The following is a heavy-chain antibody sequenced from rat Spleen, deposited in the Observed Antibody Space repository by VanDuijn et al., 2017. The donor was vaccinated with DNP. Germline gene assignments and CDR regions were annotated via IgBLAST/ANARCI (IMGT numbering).Heavy chain of an antibody. CDR2: ISTSGEYS. J-gene: IGHJ2*01. Sequence: EVQLVESGGGLVQPGRSLKLSCVASGFTFSKYGMAWVRQAPTKGLEWVASISTSGEYSHYRDSVKGRFTISRDNTENTVYLQMNSLRSEDTATYYCARGGGDYWGQGVMVTVSS. CDR1: GFTFSKYG. V-gene: IGHV5S13*01. CDR3: ARGGGDY.